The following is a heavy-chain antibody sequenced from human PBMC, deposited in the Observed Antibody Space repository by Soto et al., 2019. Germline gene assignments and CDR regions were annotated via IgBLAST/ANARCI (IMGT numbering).Heavy chain of an antibody. CDR3: ARKIPGYYFDY. J-gene: IGHJ4*02. CDR2: INWNGGSI. Sequence: SLRLSCAASGFTFDDYGMSWVRQVPGKGLEWVSVINWNGGSIGYADSVKGRFTISRDNAKNSLYLQMNSLKAEDTALYYCARKIPGYYFDYWGRGTLVTVSS. CDR1: GFTFDDYG. V-gene: IGHV3-20*04.